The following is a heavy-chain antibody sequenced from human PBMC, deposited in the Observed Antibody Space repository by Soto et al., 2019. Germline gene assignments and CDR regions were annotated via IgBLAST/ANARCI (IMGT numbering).Heavy chain of an antibody. D-gene: IGHD2-8*01. CDR1: GFTFSMYW. Sequence: LGGSLRVSCAASGFTFSMYWMHLVRQVPGKGPEWVSRINDDGISTNYADSVKGRFTISRDNAKNTLYLQMKALRVEDTGVYYCTRGQRPTSNGKGAFWGQGTLVTVSS. CDR2: INDDGIST. V-gene: IGHV3-74*01. J-gene: IGHJ1*01. CDR3: TRGQRPTSNGKGAF.